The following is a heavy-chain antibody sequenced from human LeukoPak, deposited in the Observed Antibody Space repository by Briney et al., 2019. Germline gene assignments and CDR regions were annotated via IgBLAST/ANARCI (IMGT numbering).Heavy chain of an antibody. CDR1: GFTFDDYG. J-gene: IGHJ6*03. V-gene: IGHV3-20*01. D-gene: IGHD3-10*01. Sequence: PGGSLRLSCAASGFTFDDYGMTWVRQAPGKGLERVSGINWNGGSTGYADSVKGRFTISRDNAKNSLYLQMNSLRAEDTALYHCAKNSGAGYYFYMDVWGKGTTVAISS. CDR2: INWNGGST. CDR3: AKNSGAGYYFYMDV.